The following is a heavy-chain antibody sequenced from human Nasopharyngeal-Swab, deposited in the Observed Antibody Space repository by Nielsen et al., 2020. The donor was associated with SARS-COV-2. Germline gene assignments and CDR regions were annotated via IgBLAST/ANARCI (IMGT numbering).Heavy chain of an antibody. J-gene: IGHJ4*02. CDR3: ARVDHGIVGAAGFDY. D-gene: IGHD1-26*01. Sequence: ASVKVSCKASGYTFTSYGITWVRQAPGQGLEWMGWISVYNGNTNHAQKFQGRVTITRDTSASTAYMELSSLRSEDTAVYYCARVDHGIVGAAGFDYWGQGTLVTVSS. V-gene: IGHV1-18*01. CDR1: GYTFTSYG. CDR2: ISVYNGNT.